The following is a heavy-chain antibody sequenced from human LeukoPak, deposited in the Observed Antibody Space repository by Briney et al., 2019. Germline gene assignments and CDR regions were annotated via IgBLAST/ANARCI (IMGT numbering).Heavy chain of an antibody. CDR3: ARRSPAYCGGDCYFDR. V-gene: IGHV1-69*01. Sequence: SVKVSCKASGGTFSSYAISWVRQAPGQGLEWMGGIIPIFGTANYAQKFQGRVTITADESTSTAYMELSSLRSEDTAFYYCARRSPAYCGGDCYFDRWGQGTLVTVSS. J-gene: IGHJ4*02. CDR2: IIPIFGTA. D-gene: IGHD2-21*02. CDR1: GGTFSSYA.